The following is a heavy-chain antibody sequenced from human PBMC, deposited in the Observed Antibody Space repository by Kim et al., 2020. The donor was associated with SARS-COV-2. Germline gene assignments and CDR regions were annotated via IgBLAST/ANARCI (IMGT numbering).Heavy chain of an antibody. CDR2: INPNSGGT. D-gene: IGHD3-10*01. Sequence: ASVKVSCKASGYTFTGYYMHWVRQAPGQGLEWMGRINPNSGGTNYAQKFQGRVTMTRDTSISTAYMELSRLRSDDTAVYYCARLYYGSGSYLDYWGQGTLVTVSS. J-gene: IGHJ4*02. CDR1: GYTFTGYY. CDR3: ARLYYGSGSYLDY. V-gene: IGHV1-2*06.